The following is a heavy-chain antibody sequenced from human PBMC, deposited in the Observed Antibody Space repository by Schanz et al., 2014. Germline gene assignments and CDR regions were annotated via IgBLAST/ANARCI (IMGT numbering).Heavy chain of an antibody. CDR1: GFTFSYYN. CDR2: ISNGGGYI. CDR3: ARDRDAGGYDS. D-gene: IGHD2-8*02. J-gene: IGHJ5*01. Sequence: EVQLVESGGGLVKPGGSLRLSCAASGFTFSYYNMNWVRQAPGKGLEWVSSISNGGGYIYYADSVKGRFTISRDNAKNSVYLQMHSXXXXETALYYCARDRDAGGYDSWGQGTLVTVSS. V-gene: IGHV3-21*01.